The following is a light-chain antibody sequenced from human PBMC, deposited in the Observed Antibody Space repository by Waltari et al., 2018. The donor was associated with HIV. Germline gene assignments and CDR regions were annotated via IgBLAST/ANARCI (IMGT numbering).Light chain of an antibody. CDR3: AAWDDSLIGPV. CDR2: SNN. V-gene: IGLV1-44*01. J-gene: IGLJ3*02. CDR1: SSNIGSNT. Sequence: SVLTQPPSASGTPGQRVPISCSGSSSNIGSNTVTWYQQLPGTAPKLLIYSNNQRPSGVPDRLSGSKSGTSASLAISGLQSEDEANYYCAAWDDSLIGPVFGGGTKLTVL.